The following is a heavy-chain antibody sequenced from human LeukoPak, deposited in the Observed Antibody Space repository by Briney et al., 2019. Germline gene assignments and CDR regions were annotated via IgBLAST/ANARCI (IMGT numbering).Heavy chain of an antibody. J-gene: IGHJ4*02. D-gene: IGHD4-17*01. CDR1: GFTFSSYW. Sequence: GGSLRLSCAASGFTFSSYWMSWVRQAPAKGLEWVANIKQDGSEKYYVGSVKGRFTISRDNAKNSLYLKMNSLRAEDTAVYYCARATTVTTSPSGYFDYWGQGTLVTVSS. CDR2: IKQDGSEK. V-gene: IGHV3-7*04. CDR3: ARATTVTTSPSGYFDY.